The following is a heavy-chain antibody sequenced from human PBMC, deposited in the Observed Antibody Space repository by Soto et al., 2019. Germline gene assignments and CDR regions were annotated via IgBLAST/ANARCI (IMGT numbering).Heavy chain of an antibody. CDR2: IIPIFGTP. CDR1: GVTFSRQD. CDR3: ETNEGRDRYSFDY. J-gene: IGHJ4*01. V-gene: IGHV1-69*01. Sequence: QVQLVQSGAEVKKPGSSVKVSCKASGVTFSRQDMRWVRQAPGQGLEWMGGIIPIFGTPQYAEKFQDRVTITADESTSTAYMELSSLTSEDTAVYYCETNEGRDRYSFDYWGHGTLVTVSS. D-gene: IGHD4-4*01.